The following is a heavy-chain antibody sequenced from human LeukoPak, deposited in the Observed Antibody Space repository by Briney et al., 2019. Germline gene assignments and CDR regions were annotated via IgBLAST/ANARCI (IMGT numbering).Heavy chain of an antibody. CDR2: IYYSGST. CDR3: ARWAGRRGSYDY. CDR1: GGSISSSSYY. D-gene: IGHD1-26*01. V-gene: IGHV4-39*01. Sequence: SETLSLTCTVSGGSISSSSYYWGWIRQPPGKGLEWIGSIYYSGSTYYNPSLKSRVTISVDTSKNQFSLKLSSVTAADTAVYYCARWAGRRGSYDYWGQGTLVTVSS. J-gene: IGHJ4*02.